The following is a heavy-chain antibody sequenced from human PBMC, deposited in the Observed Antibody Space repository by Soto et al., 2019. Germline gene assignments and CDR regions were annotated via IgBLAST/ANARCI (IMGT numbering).Heavy chain of an antibody. CDR2: MNPNSGNT. CDR1: RYTFTSYD. CDR3: ARSPSPYDFWSGYLTRQTQYYFDY. Sequence: QVQLVQSGAEVKKPGASVKVSCKASRYTFTSYDINWVRQATGQGLEWMGWMNPNSGNTGYAQKFQGRVTMTRNTSISTAYMELSSLRSEDTAVYYCARSPSPYDFWSGYLTRQTQYYFDYWGQGTLVTVSS. D-gene: IGHD3-3*01. V-gene: IGHV1-8*01. J-gene: IGHJ4*02.